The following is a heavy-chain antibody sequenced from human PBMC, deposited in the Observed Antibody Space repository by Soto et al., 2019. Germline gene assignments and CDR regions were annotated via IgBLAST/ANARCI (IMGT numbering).Heavy chain of an antibody. D-gene: IGHD2-8*01. CDR3: ARLIGNSWLDS. CDR2: TYYRSKWYN. V-gene: IGHV6-1*01. CDR1: GDSVSTNSAT. J-gene: IGHJ5*01. Sequence: QVQLQQSGPGLVKPSQTLSLTCAISGDSVSTNSATWDWSSQSPPRGLECLGRTYYRSKWYNDYAVSVKGRITINPDTSNNQRSLQLNSVTPDDTAVYYCARLIGNSWLDSWGQGTLVTVSS.